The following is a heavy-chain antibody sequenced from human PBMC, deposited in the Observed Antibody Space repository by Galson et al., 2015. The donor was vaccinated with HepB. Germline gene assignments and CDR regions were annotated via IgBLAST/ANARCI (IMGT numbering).Heavy chain of an antibody. Sequence: SLRLSCAASGFTFSGYAMNWVRQAPGKGLEWVSAISGSGGSTYYADSVKGRFTISRDNSKNTLYLQMNSLRAEDTAVYYCANPGLDCSGGSCYSNFDYWGQGTLVTVSS. V-gene: IGHV3-23*01. J-gene: IGHJ4*02. CDR2: ISGSGGST. CDR1: GFTFSGYA. D-gene: IGHD2-15*01. CDR3: ANPGLDCSGGSCYSNFDY.